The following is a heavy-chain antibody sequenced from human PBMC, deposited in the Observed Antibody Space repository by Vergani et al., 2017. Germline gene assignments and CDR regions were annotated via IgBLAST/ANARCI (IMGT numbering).Heavy chain of an antibody. J-gene: IGHJ5*01. D-gene: IGHD2-8*02. CDR1: GISFNTYW. CDR3: VRTEYCTGIAFNTRFDS. Sequence: EVQLVESGGGAVQSGGSLRLSCDASGISFNTYWMHLVRQVPGNGLMWVARIDEYGNRATYGDFEPGRFTISRDNAKNTVFLQMNNLRADDAGVYYCVRTEYCTGIAFNTRFDSWVEGAQVTVSS. CDR2: IDEYGNRA. V-gene: IGHV3-74*03.